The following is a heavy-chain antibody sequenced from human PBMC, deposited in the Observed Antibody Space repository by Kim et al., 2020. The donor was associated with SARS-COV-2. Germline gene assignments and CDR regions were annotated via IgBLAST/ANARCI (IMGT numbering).Heavy chain of an antibody. D-gene: IGHD6-13*01. CDR1: GYSFTSYW. J-gene: IGHJ6*02. V-gene: IGHV5-51*01. Sequence: GESLKISCKGSGYSFTSYWIGWVRQMPGKGLEWMGIIYPGDSDTRYSPSFQGQVTISADKSISTAYLQWSSLEASDTAMYYCARRSASSSWAYYYYYGMDVWGQGTTVTVSS. CDR3: ARRSASSSWAYYYYYGMDV. CDR2: IYPGDSDT.